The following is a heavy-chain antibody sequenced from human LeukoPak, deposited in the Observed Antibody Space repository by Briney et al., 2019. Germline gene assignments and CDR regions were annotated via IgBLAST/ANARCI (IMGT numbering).Heavy chain of an antibody. CDR1: GFTFSDYY. D-gene: IGHD6-19*01. V-gene: IGHV3-7*01. CDR2: IKQDGSHK. CDR3: ARETPDSSGWD. J-gene: IGHJ4*02. Sequence: GGSLRLSCAASGFTFSDYYMSWIRQAPGKGLEWVANIKQDGSHKNYADSVKGRFTISRDNAKNSLYLQMNSLRAEDTAVYYCARETPDSSGWDWGQGTLVTVSS.